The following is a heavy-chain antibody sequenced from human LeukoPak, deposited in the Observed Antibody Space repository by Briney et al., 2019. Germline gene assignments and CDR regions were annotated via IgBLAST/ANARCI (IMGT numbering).Heavy chain of an antibody. V-gene: IGHV4-4*07. CDR2: IYTSGST. CDR1: GGSISNYD. CDR3: ARLSSSWYQDWYFDL. Sequence: PSETLSLTCTVSGGSISNYDWSWIRQPAGKGLEWIGRIYTSGSTNYNPSLKSRVTMSEDTSKKQFSLKLSSVTAADTAVYYCARLSSSWYQDWYFDLWGRGALVTVSS. J-gene: IGHJ2*01. D-gene: IGHD6-13*01.